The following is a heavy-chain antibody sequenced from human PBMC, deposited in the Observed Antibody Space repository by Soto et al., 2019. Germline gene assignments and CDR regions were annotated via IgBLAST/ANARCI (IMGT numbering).Heavy chain of an antibody. Sequence: ASVKVSCKASGYTFTSYGISWVRQAPGQGLEWMGWISAYNGNTNYAQKLQGRVTMTTDTSTSTAYMELRSLRSDDTAVYYCARDPTTPNYYYYGLDVWGQGTTVTDSS. V-gene: IGHV1-18*01. CDR1: GYTFTSYG. D-gene: IGHD2-15*01. J-gene: IGHJ6*02. CDR2: ISAYNGNT. CDR3: ARDPTTPNYYYYGLDV.